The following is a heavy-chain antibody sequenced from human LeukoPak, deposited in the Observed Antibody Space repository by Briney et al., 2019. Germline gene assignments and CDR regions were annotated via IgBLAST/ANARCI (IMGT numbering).Heavy chain of an antibody. CDR3: AKDAVSGAYYSPGGMDV. CDR1: GFTFDTYA. Sequence: GGSLRLSCAASGFTFDTYAMHWVRQAPGKGLEWVAVISYDGSKQLYADSVKGRFTISRDTSKNTLFLQMDSLRAEDTAVYFCAKDAVSGAYYSPGGMDVWGQGTTVTVSS. CDR2: ISYDGSKQ. D-gene: IGHD3-22*01. V-gene: IGHV3-30*04. J-gene: IGHJ6*02.